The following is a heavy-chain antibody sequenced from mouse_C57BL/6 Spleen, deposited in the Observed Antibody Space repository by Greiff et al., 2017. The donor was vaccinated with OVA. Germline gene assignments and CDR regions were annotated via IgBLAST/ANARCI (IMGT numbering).Heavy chain of an antibody. CDR2: INPGSGGT. J-gene: IGHJ4*01. V-gene: IGHV1-54*01. CDR1: GYAFTNYL. D-gene: IGHD2-4*01. CDR3: AREASIYYDYDDAMDY. Sequence: VQLVESGAELVRPGTSVKVSCKASGYAFTNYLIEWVKQRPGQGLEWIGVINPGSGGTNYNEKFKGKATLTADKSSSTAYMQLSSLTSEDSAVYFCAREASIYYDYDDAMDYWGQGTSVTVSS.